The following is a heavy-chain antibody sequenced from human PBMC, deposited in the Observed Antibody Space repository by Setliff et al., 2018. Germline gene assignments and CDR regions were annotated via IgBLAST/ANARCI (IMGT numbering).Heavy chain of an antibody. CDR1: GYTFTSHY. CDR3: ARDVFPYHYEGAFDI. D-gene: IGHD3-22*01. Sequence: ASVKVTCKASGYTFTSHYMHWVRQAPGLGLEWMGTINPSSGRTSYAQKFQGRVTMTRDTSTSTVYMDMSSLRSEDTAVYYCARDVFPYHYEGAFDIWGQGTMVTVSS. CDR2: INPSSGRT. J-gene: IGHJ3*02. V-gene: IGHV1-46*01.